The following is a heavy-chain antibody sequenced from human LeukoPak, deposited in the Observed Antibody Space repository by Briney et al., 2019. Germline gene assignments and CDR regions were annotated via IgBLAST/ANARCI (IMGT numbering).Heavy chain of an antibody. V-gene: IGHV3-9*01. Sequence: GGSLRLSCAASGFTFDDYAMHWVRQAPEKGLEWVSGISWNSGSIAYADSVKGRFTISRDNAKNSLYLQMSSLRAEDKALYYCAKTTYYDILTGYYFDYWGQGTLVTVSS. CDR3: AKTTYYDILTGYYFDY. CDR2: ISWNSGSI. D-gene: IGHD3-9*01. CDR1: GFTFDDYA. J-gene: IGHJ4*02.